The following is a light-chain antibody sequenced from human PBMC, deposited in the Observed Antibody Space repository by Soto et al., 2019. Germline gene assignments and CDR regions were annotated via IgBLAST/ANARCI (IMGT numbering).Light chain of an antibody. CDR3: QTWGTGSAIVV. J-gene: IGLJ7*01. CDR2: VNSGGSH. Sequence: QPVLTQSPSASASLGASVKLTCTLSSGHSNYAIAWHQQQPEKGPRYLMKVNSGGSHIKGDGIPDRFSGYSSGAERYLFISSLQSEDGADYYCQTWGTGSAIVVFGGGTQLTVL. CDR1: SGHSNYA. V-gene: IGLV4-69*01.